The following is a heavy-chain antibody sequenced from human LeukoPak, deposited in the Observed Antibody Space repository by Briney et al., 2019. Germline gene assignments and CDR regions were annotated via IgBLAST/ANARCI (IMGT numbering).Heavy chain of an antibody. D-gene: IGHD3-10*01. V-gene: IGHV3-21*01. Sequence: PGGSLRLSCAASGFTFSSYSMNWVRQAPGKGLEWVSSISSSSSYIYYADSVKGRFTISGDNAKNSLYLQMNSLRAEDTAVYYCARDTPEGELLIGDYWGQGTLVTVSS. CDR1: GFTFSSYS. CDR3: ARDTPEGELLIGDY. CDR2: ISSSSSYI. J-gene: IGHJ4*02.